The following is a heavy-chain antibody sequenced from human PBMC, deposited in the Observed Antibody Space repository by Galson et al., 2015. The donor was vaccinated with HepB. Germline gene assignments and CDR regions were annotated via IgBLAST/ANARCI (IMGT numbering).Heavy chain of an antibody. CDR3: ARDRKRYNLDVDN. CDR2: ISYTGNT. Sequence: ETLSLTCSVSGDSISTGSHLWAWIRQPPGKGLEWIGTISYTGNTYYNPSLKSRVIISVDTSRNGFFLNMYSVTAAGTAVYYCARDRKRYNLDVDNWGQGTLVTVSS. J-gene: IGHJ4*02. CDR1: GDSISTGSHL. D-gene: IGHD3/OR15-3a*01. V-gene: IGHV4-39*02.